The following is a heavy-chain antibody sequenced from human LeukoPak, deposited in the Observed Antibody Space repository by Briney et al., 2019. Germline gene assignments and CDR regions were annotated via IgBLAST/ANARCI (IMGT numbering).Heavy chain of an antibody. J-gene: IGHJ4*02. CDR2: ISYDGSNK. CDR3: AREFTVANQPRFDY. D-gene: IGHD5-12*01. V-gene: IGHV3-30*01. CDR1: GFTFSVYA. Sequence: PGRSLRLSCAASGFTFSVYAMHWVRQAPGKGLEWVAVISYDGSNKYYADSVRGQFTISRDNSKSTLYLQMNSLRAEDTAVYYCAREFTVANQPRFDYWGQGTLVTVSS.